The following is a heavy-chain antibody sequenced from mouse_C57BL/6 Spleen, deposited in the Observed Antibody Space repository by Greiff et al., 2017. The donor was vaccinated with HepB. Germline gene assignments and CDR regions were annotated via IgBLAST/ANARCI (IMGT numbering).Heavy chain of an antibody. CDR2: INPYNGGT. J-gene: IGHJ4*01. CDR1: GYTFTDYY. CDR3: ARYYYGSRDLYYYAMDY. Sequence: EVQLQQSGPVLVKPGASVKMSCKASGYTFTDYYMNWVKQSHGKSLEWIGVINPYNGGTSYNQKFKGKATLTVDKSSSTAYMELNSLTSEDSAVYYYARYYYGSRDLYYYAMDYWGQGTSVTVSS. V-gene: IGHV1-19*01. D-gene: IGHD1-1*01.